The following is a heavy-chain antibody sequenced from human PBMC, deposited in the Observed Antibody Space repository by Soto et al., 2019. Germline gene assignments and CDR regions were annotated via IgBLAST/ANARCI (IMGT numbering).Heavy chain of an antibody. J-gene: IGHJ4*02. D-gene: IGHD3-3*01. V-gene: IGHV3-30-3*01. CDR2: ISYDGSNK. Sequence: QVQLVESGGGVVQPGRSLRLSCAASGFTFSSYAMHWVRQAPGKGLEWVAVISYDGSNKYYADSVKGRFTISRDNSKNPLYLQMNSLRAEDTAVYYCARDGNGDYVFGVFDYWGQGTLVTVSS. CDR1: GFTFSSYA. CDR3: ARDGNGDYVFGVFDY.